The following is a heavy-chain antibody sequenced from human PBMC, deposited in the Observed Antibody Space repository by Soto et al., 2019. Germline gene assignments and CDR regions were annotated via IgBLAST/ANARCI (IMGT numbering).Heavy chain of an antibody. CDR3: ARATIFGVVYDVFDI. CDR1: GGSFSSGGYY. J-gene: IGHJ3*02. Sequence: QVQLQESGPGLIKPSQTLSLTCTVSGGSFSSGGYYWSWIRQHPGKGLEWIAYMFYSGTTYYNPSLKNRVTLSMDTSKNQFSLKLRSLTAADTAVYYCARATIFGVVYDVFDIWGQGTLVTVSS. CDR2: MFYSGTT. V-gene: IGHV4-31*03. D-gene: IGHD3-3*01.